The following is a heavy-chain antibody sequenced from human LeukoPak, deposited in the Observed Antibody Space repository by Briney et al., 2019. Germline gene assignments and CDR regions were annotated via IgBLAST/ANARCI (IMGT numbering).Heavy chain of an antibody. D-gene: IGHD6-13*01. CDR2: MNPNSGNT. J-gene: IGHJ6*02. CDR3: ASYTAAGTFFNYYYGMDV. V-gene: IGHV1-8*01. CDR1: GYTFTRYD. Sequence: ASVRVSCKASGYTFTRYDINWVRQATGQGLEWMGWMNPNSGNTGYAQKFQGRVTMTRNTSISTAYMELSSLRSEDTAVYYCASYTAAGTFFNYYYGMDVWGQGTTVTVSS.